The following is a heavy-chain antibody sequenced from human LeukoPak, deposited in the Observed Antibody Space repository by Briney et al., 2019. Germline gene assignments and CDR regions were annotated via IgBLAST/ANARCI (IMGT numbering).Heavy chain of an antibody. Sequence: PSETLSLTCIVSGGSISSSSYYWGWIRQPPGKGLEWIGSIYYSGSTYYNPSLKSRVTISVDTSKNQFSLKLSSVTAADTAVYYCARQSSGWYFDYWGQGTLVTVSS. CDR3: ARQSSGWYFDY. J-gene: IGHJ4*02. D-gene: IGHD6-19*01. CDR2: IYYSGST. V-gene: IGHV4-39*01. CDR1: GGSISSSSYY.